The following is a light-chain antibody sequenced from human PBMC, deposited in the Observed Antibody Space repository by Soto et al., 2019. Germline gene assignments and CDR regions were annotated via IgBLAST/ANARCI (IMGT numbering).Light chain of an antibody. CDR2: EVN. Sequence: QSVLTQPPSASGSPGQSVTISCTGTSSDVGGYNYVSWYQQRPGEAPKLMIYEVNKRPSGVPDRFSGSKSGNTASLTVSGLQADDEADYYCSSYAGSDHRGVFGTGTKVTVL. J-gene: IGLJ1*01. CDR1: SSDVGGYNY. CDR3: SSYAGSDHRGV. V-gene: IGLV2-8*01.